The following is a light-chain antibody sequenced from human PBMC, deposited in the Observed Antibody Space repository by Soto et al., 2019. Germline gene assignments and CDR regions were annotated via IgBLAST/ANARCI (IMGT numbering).Light chain of an antibody. J-gene: IGLJ1*01. Sequence: QSALTQPASVSGSPGQSISISCTGTSSDVGAYDRVSWYQHHPGKAPKLLIYEVTKWPSGVSNRFSGSKSGNTASLTISGLQAEDEADYYCCSYAGSSTYVFGTGTKLTVL. V-gene: IGLV2-23*02. CDR1: SSDVGAYDR. CDR3: CSYAGSSTYV. CDR2: EVT.